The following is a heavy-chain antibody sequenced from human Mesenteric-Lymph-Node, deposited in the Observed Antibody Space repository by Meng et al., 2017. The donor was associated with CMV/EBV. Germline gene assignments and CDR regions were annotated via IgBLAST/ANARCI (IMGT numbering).Heavy chain of an antibody. CDR2: INHSGST. J-gene: IGHJ4*02. CDR1: GGSFSGYY. Sequence: QVQLQRWGEGLLKPSETLSPSCAVDGGSFSGYYWSWIRQPPGKGLEWIGEINHSGSTNYNPSLKSRVTISVDTSKNQFSLKLSSVTAADTAVYYCARHQRWLKSEGGFNYWGQGTLVTVSS. D-gene: IGHD4-23*01. CDR3: ARHQRWLKSEGGFNY. V-gene: IGHV4-34*01.